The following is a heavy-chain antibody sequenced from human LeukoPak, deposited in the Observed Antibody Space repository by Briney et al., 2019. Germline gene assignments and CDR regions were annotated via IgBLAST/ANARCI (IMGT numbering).Heavy chain of an antibody. CDR1: GFTFSSYG. CDR3: ARLNGYFGWSFDH. CDR2: ISGSGGST. V-gene: IGHV3-23*01. D-gene: IGHD3-9*01. Sequence: GGSLRLSCAASGFTFSSYGMSWVRQAPGKGLEWVSAISGSGGSTYYADSVKGRFTISRDNSKNTLYLQMNSLRAEDTAVYYCARLNGYFGWSFDHWGQGTLVTVSS. J-gene: IGHJ4*02.